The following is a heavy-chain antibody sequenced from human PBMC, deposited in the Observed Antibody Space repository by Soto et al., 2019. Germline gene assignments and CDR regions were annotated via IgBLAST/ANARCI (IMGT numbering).Heavy chain of an antibody. CDR1: GFTFSSYG. CDR2: IWYDGSNK. D-gene: IGHD3-9*01. Sequence: QVQLVESGGGVVQPGRSLRLSCAASGFTFSSYGMHWVRQAPGKGLEWVAVIWYDGSNKYYADSVKGRFTISRDNSKNTLYLQMNSLRAEDTAVYYCARAKKTVLRYFDWYHYYYYYYGMDVWGQGTTVTVSS. V-gene: IGHV3-33*01. J-gene: IGHJ6*02. CDR3: ARAKKTVLRYFDWYHYYYYYYGMDV.